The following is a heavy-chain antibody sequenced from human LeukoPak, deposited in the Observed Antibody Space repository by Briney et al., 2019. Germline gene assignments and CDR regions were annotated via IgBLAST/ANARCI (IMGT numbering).Heavy chain of an antibody. CDR2: ISYDGSSK. Sequence: GGSLRLSCAASGFTFSSYGMHWVRQAPGKGLEWVAVISYDGSSKYYADSVKGRFTISRDNSKNTLYLQMNSLRAEDTAVYYCAKIVGATGGYFDYWGQGTLVTVSS. J-gene: IGHJ4*02. CDR1: GFTFSSYG. CDR3: AKIVGATGGYFDY. D-gene: IGHD1-26*01. V-gene: IGHV3-30*18.